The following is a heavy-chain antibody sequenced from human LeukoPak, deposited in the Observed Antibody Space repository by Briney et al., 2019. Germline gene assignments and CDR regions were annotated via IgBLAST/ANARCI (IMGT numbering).Heavy chain of an antibody. CDR2: INPNSGGT. CDR3: ARGRITIFGVVIIPFDY. D-gene: IGHD3-3*01. Sequence: ASVKVSCKASGYTFTGYYMHWVRQAPGQGLEWMGWINPNSGGTNYAQKFQGRVTMTRDTSTSTVYMELSSLRSEDTAVYYCARGRITIFGVVIIPFDYWGQGTLVTVSS. V-gene: IGHV1-2*02. CDR1: GYTFTGYY. J-gene: IGHJ4*02.